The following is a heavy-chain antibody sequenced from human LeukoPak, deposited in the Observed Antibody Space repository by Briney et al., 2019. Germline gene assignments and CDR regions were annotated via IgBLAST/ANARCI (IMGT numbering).Heavy chain of an antibody. V-gene: IGHV4-30-4*08. CDR3: ARVDRIQLWFYYFDY. CDR1: GGSISSGDYY. J-gene: IGHJ4*02. D-gene: IGHD5-18*01. CDR2: IYYSGST. Sequence: SQTLCLTCTVSGGSISSGDYYWSWIRQPPGKGLEWIGYIYYSGSTYYNPSLKSRVTISVDTSKNQFSLKLSSVTAADTAVYYCARVDRIQLWFYYFDYWGQGTLVTVSS.